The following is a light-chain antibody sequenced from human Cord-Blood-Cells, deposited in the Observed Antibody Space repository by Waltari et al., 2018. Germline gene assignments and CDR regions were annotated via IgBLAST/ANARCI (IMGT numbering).Light chain of an antibody. J-gene: IGLJ1*01. CDR3: CSYAGSSTYV. Sequence: QSALTQPASVSGSPGQSITLSCTGTSSDVGSYNLVSWYQQHPGKAPKPMSYEDSKRPSGVSNRFSGSKSGNTASLTISGLQAEDEADYYCCSYAGSSTYVFGTGTKVTVL. V-gene: IGLV2-23*01. CDR2: EDS. CDR1: SSDVGSYNL.